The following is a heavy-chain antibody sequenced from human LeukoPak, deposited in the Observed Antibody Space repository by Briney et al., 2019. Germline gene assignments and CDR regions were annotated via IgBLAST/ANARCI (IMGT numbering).Heavy chain of an antibody. V-gene: IGHV3-23*01. CDR3: ARGLWFGESHLYFDY. CDR1: GFTFSSYA. CDR2: ISGSGGST. D-gene: IGHD3-10*01. J-gene: IGHJ4*02. Sequence: PGGSLRLSCAASGFTFSSYAMSWVRQAPGKGLEWVSAISGSGGSTYYADSVKGRFTISRDNSKNTLYLQMNSLRAEDTAVYYCARGLWFGESHLYFDYWGQGTLVTVSS.